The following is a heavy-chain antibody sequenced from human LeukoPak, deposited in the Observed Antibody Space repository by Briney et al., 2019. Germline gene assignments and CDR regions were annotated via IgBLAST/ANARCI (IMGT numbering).Heavy chain of an antibody. CDR3: AREIQLWLGRFFDY. D-gene: IGHD5-18*01. CDR1: GGSISSYY. J-gene: IGHJ4*02. Sequence: SETLSLTCTVSGGSISSYYWSWIRQPPGKGLEWIGYIFYSGSTSYNPSLKSRVAISVDTPKNQFSLKLSSVTAADTAVYYCAREIQLWLGRFFDYWGQGTLVTVSS. CDR2: IFYSGST. V-gene: IGHV4-59*01.